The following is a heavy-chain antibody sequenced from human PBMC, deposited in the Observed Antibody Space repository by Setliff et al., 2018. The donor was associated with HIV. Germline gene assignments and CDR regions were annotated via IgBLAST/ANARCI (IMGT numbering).Heavy chain of an antibody. CDR3: ARLTTTYYYDSSAYYHPV. Sequence: SETLSLTCAVYGGSFSGYYWSWIRQPPGKGLEWIGEINHSGSTNYNPSLKSRVTISVDTSKNQFSLRLSSVTAADTAVFYCARLTTTYYYDSSAYYHPVWGQGTLVTVS. V-gene: IGHV4-34*01. D-gene: IGHD3-22*01. J-gene: IGHJ4*02. CDR1: GGSFSGYY. CDR2: INHSGST.